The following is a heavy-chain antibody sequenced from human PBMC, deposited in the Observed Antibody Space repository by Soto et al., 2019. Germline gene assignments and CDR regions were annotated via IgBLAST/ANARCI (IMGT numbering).Heavy chain of an antibody. CDR3: ATLLSKLELRQSYYFDY. Sequence: GASVKVSCKVSGYTLTGLSMHWVRQAPGKGLEWMGGFDPEDGETIYAQKFQGRVTMTEDTSTDTAYMELSSLRSEDTAVYYCATLLSKLELRQSYYFDYWGQGTLVTVSS. CDR2: FDPEDGET. D-gene: IGHD1-7*01. CDR1: GYTLTGLS. J-gene: IGHJ4*02. V-gene: IGHV1-24*01.